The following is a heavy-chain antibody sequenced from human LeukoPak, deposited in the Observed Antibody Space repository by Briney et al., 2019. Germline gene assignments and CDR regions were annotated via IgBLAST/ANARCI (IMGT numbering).Heavy chain of an antibody. D-gene: IGHD3-16*01. J-gene: IGHJ4*02. CDR2: IKQDGGEI. Sequence: GESLRLSCAASGFTFSNHFMSWIRQAPGKGLEWVANIKQDGGEIYYVDSVKGRFTISRDNSKNTLYLQMNSLRAEDTAVYYCAIWVEDFDYWGQGTLVTVSS. V-gene: IGHV3-7*01. CDR1: GFTFSNHF. CDR3: AIWVEDFDY.